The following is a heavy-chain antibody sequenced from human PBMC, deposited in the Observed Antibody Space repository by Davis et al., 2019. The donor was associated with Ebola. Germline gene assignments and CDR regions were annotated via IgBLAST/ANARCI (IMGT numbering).Heavy chain of an antibody. Sequence: SETLSLTCAVYGGSFSGYYWSWIRQPPGKGLEWIGEINHSGSINYNPSLKSRVTISVDTSKNQFSLKLSSVTAADTAVYYCARVAQYSWFDPWGQGTLVTVSS. CDR2: INHSGSI. J-gene: IGHJ5*02. CDR1: GGSFSGYY. D-gene: IGHD2/OR15-2a*01. V-gene: IGHV4-34*01. CDR3: ARVAQYSWFDP.